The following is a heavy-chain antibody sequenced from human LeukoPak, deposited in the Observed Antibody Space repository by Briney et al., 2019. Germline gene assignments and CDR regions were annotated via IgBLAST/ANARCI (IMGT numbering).Heavy chain of an antibody. CDR2: ISYDGSNK. D-gene: IGHD3-10*01. Sequence: GGSLRLSCAASGFTFSSYAMHWVRQAPGKGLEWVAVISYDGSNKYYADSVKGRFTISRDNSKKTLYLQMNSLRAEDTAVYYCARDRVGYGSGRNDTNYYYYGMDVWGQGTTVTVSS. V-gene: IGHV3-30-3*01. CDR1: GFTFSSYA. CDR3: ARDRVGYGSGRNDTNYYYYGMDV. J-gene: IGHJ6*02.